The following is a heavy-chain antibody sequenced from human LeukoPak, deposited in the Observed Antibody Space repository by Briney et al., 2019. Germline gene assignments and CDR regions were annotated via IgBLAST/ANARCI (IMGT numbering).Heavy chain of an antibody. CDR2: IGTAGDT. D-gene: IGHD7-27*01. Sequence: GGSLKLSCAASGFTFSSYDMHWVRQATGKGLEWVSAIGTAGDTYYPGSVKGRFTISTDNSKNTLFLQMNSLRPEDTAVYYCVKETGDLGQGGFEIWGQGTTVTVS. CDR1: GFTFSSYD. V-gene: IGHV3-13*01. J-gene: IGHJ3*02. CDR3: VKETGDLGQGGFEI.